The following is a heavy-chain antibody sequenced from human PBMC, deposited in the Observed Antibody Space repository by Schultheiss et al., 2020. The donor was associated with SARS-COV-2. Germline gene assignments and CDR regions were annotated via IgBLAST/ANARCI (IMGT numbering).Heavy chain of an antibody. Sequence: SETLSLTCTVSGGSISSSSYYWTWIRQPAGKGLEWIGYIYYGGSTNYNPSLKSRVTISVDTSKNQFSLKLSSVTAADTAVYYCARANNPERGSVDYWGQGTLVTVSS. J-gene: IGHJ4*02. CDR2: IYYGGST. CDR1: GGSISSSSYY. V-gene: IGHV4-61*10. CDR3: ARANNPERGSVDY. D-gene: IGHD3-10*01.